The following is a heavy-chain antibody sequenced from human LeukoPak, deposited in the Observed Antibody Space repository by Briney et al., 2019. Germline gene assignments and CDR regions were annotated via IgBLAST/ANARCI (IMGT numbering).Heavy chain of an antibody. Sequence: GGSLRLSCAASGFTFSSYGMHWVRQAPGKGLEWVAVISYDGSNKYYADSVKGRFTISRDNSKNTLYLQMNSLRAEDTAVYYCAKDYLLSAWEPRGMDVWGQGTTVTVSS. J-gene: IGHJ6*02. CDR1: GFTFSSYG. V-gene: IGHV3-30*18. D-gene: IGHD1-26*01. CDR2: ISYDGSNK. CDR3: AKDYLLSAWEPRGMDV.